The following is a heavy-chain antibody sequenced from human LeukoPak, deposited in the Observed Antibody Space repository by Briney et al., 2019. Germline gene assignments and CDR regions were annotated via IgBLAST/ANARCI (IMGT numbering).Heavy chain of an antibody. V-gene: IGHV1-18*01. D-gene: IGHD2-15*01. J-gene: IGHJ5*02. CDR2: ISAYNGNT. CDR1: GYTFTSYG. Sequence: ASVKVSCKASGYTFTSYGISWVRQGPGQGLEWMGWISAYNGNTNYAQKLQGRVTMTTDTSTSTAYMELRSLRSDDTAVYYCARGYCSGGSCYGGHWFDPWGQGTLVTVSS. CDR3: ARGYCSGGSCYGGHWFDP.